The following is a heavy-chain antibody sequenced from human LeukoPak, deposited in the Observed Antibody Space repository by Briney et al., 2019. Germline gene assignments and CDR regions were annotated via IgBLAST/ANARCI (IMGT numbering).Heavy chain of an antibody. CDR3: AKVPTITIFGVGYFDY. Sequence: GGSLRLSCAASGFTFSSYAMSWVRQAPGKGLGWVSAISGSGGSTYYADSVKGRFTTSRDNSKNTLYLQMNSLRAEDTAVYYCAKVPTITIFGVGYFDYWGQGTLVTVSS. J-gene: IGHJ4*02. V-gene: IGHV3-23*01. D-gene: IGHD3-3*01. CDR2: ISGSGGST. CDR1: GFTFSSYA.